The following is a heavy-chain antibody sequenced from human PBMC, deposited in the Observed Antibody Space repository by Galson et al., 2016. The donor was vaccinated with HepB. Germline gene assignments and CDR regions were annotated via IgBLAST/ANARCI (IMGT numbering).Heavy chain of an antibody. CDR2: IRSKAHGGTT. CDR3: TRVPPNYYKSRTHDAFDI. D-gene: IGHD3-10*01. V-gene: IGHV3-49*04. CDR1: GFTFGDYA. J-gene: IGHJ3*02. Sequence: LRLSCAASGFTFGDYAMSWVRQAPGKGLEWVGFIRSKAHGGTTDYAASAKGRFTISRDDSKSIAYLQMNSLKTEDTAVYYCTRVPPNYYKSRTHDAFDIWGQGTMVTVSS.